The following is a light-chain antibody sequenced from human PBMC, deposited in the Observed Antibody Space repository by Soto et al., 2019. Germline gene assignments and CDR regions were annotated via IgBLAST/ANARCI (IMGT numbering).Light chain of an antibody. CDR2: QDS. CDR3: QAWDNSLVV. CDR1: KLGARY. J-gene: IGLJ2*01. V-gene: IGLV3-1*01. Sequence: SYELTQPPSVSVSPVQTASISCSGDKLGARYACWYQQKPGQSPVLVISQDSKRPSGIPERFSGSNSGDTATLTISGTQAMDEADYFCQAWDNSLVVFGGGTKLTVL.